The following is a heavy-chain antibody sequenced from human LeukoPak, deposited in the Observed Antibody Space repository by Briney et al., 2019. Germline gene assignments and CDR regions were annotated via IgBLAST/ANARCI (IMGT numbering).Heavy chain of an antibody. J-gene: IGHJ4*02. CDR3: ARREKYYTSGSFEY. CDR1: GLSLRNNPAG. V-gene: IGHV2-5*01. D-gene: IGHD3-10*01. CDR2: LYWYDDK. Sequence: SAPTLAKLTQTLTLPCPFSGLSLRNNPAGMGWIRQPPGKALQWLALLYWYDDKLYSPSLETRLTITKDAYNNEVVLTMTNMYPGHTAIYYCARREKYYTSGSFEYWGQGTLVTVSS.